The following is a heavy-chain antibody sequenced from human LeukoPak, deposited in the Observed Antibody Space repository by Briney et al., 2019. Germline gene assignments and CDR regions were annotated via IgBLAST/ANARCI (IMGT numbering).Heavy chain of an antibody. J-gene: IGHJ6*03. V-gene: IGHV1-18*01. D-gene: IGHD1-7*01. Sequence: GASVKVSCKASGYTFTSYGIAWVRQAPGQGLEWMGWISAYNGNTNYAQKLQGRVTMTTDTSTSTAYMELRSLRSDDTAVYYCARDLYSGTTSYYYYYYYMDVWGKGTTVTVSS. CDR2: ISAYNGNT. CDR3: ARDLYSGTTSYYYYYYYMDV. CDR1: GYTFTSYG.